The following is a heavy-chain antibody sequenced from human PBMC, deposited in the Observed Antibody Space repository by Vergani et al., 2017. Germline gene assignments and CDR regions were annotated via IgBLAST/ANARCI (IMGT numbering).Heavy chain of an antibody. CDR2: IIPIFGTA. V-gene: IGHV1-69*18. D-gene: IGHD6-13*01. CDR3: ARERRDLAAVGSNYYYYYGMDV. CDR1: GDTFSSYA. Sequence: QVQLVQSGAEVKKPGSSVKVSCKASGDTFSSYAISWVRQAPGQGLEWMGRIIPIFGTANYVQKFQGRVTSTADESTSTAYMELSSLRSEDTAVYYCARERRDLAAVGSNYYYYYGMDVWGQGTTVTVSS. J-gene: IGHJ6*02.